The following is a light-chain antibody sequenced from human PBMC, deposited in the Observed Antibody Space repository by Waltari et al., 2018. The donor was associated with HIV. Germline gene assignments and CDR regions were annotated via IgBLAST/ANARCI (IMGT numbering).Light chain of an antibody. V-gene: IGKV2-28*01. CDR1: QSLQHDNGSQY. CDR3: MQSLETSIP. CDR2: LNS. J-gene: IGKJ5*01. Sequence: ILLTQSLLSLSVTPGETTSVSCTSSQSLQHDNGSQYLDWYLQRPGHSPRLRITLNSLRASGVPDRFSASRSGTNLTLHISRVEAEDVGVYYCMQSLETSIPFGQGTRLEI.